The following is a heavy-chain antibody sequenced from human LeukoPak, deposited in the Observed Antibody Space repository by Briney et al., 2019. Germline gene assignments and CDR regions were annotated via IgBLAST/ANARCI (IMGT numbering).Heavy chain of an antibody. Sequence: PGRSLRLSCAASEFTFSTFGMHWVRQAPGEGLEWVASIRYEGSDKYYADSVKGRFTISRDNSKNTLSLQMNSLRGEDTAIYYCARDLYSYGSGSYSLVDWGQGTLVTVSS. CDR2: IRYEGSDK. D-gene: IGHD3-10*01. V-gene: IGHV3-33*01. J-gene: IGHJ4*02. CDR1: EFTFSTFG. CDR3: ARDLYSYGSGSYSLVD.